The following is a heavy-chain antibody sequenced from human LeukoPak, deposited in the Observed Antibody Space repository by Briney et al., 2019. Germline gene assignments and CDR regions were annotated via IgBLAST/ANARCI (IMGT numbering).Heavy chain of an antibody. CDR2: INPNSGGT. CDR1: GYTFTGYY. Sequence: ASVKVSCNASGYTFTGYYMHWVRQAPGQGLEWMGWINPNSGGTNYAQKFQGRVTMTRDTSISTAYMELSRLRSEDTAVYYCARGEDIVASGRDWFDPWGQGTLVTVSS. V-gene: IGHV1-2*02. D-gene: IGHD2-15*01. J-gene: IGHJ5*02. CDR3: ARGEDIVASGRDWFDP.